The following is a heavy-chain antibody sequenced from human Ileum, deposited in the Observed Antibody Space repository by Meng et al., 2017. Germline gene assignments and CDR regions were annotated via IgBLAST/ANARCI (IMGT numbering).Heavy chain of an antibody. CDR1: GFNFSSQS. J-gene: IGHJ5*01. Sequence: EVELVESGVGLVQPGGALRLSCAASGFNFSSQSMSWVRQAPGKGLEWVSVTTDWNGKAYYADSVKGRFTISRDNSKNTLYLQMNSLRVDDTAVYYCVNRAWLESWGQGTLVTVSS. CDR2: TTDWNGKA. D-gene: IGHD3-10*01. CDR3: VNRAWLES. V-gene: IGHV3-23*04.